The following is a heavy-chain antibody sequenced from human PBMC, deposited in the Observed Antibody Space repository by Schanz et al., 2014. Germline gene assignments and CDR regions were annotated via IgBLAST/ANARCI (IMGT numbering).Heavy chain of an antibody. Sequence: EVQLVESGGGLVQPGGSLRLSCAASGFTFEDYAMHWVRQVPGKGLEWVAGLSWNRRSVGYADSVKGRFTISRDNAKNSLILQMNSLRAEDTAVYYCAVLGGFGELPLDYRGQGTLVTVSS. CDR2: LSWNRRSV. V-gene: IGHV3-9*01. J-gene: IGHJ4*02. CDR3: AVLGGFGELPLDY. CDR1: GFTFEDYA. D-gene: IGHD3-10*01.